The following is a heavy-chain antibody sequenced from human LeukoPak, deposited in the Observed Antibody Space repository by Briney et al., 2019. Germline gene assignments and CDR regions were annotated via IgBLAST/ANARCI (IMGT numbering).Heavy chain of an antibody. D-gene: IGHD1-1*01. V-gene: IGHV3-23*05. CDR3: AKRGNPTVGHHYLDV. CDR1: GFTFSSSD. CDR2: IRHSDINT. J-gene: IGHJ6*03. Sequence: GGSLRLSCAASGFTFSSSDMIWVRQAPGSGLEWVSSIRHSDINTSYADSVMGRFTISRDNSKNTLYLQMNSLSAEDTAVYYCAKRGNPTVGHHYLDVWGKGTTVSVSS.